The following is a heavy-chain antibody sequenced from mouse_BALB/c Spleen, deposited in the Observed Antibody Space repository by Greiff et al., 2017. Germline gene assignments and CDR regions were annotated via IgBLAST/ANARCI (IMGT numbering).Heavy chain of an antibody. CDR1: GFNIKDYY. V-gene: IGHV14-4*02. J-gene: IGHJ4*01. CDR3: NALGRNYDGYPHYAMDY. D-gene: IGHD2-3*01. Sequence: EVKLMESGAELVRSGASVKLSCTASGFNIKDYYMHWVKQRPEQGLEWIGWIDPENGDTEYAPKFQGKATMTADTSSNTAYLQLSSLTSEDTAVYYCNALGRNYDGYPHYAMDYWGQGTSVTVSS. CDR2: IDPENGDT.